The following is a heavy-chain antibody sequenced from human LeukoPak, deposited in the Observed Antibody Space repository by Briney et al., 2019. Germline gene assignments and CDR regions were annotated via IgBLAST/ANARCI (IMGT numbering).Heavy chain of an antibody. CDR2: INQDGTEK. J-gene: IGHJ5*02. CDR3: ARERGNSWFAFDL. Sequence: GGSLTLSCVASGFSFSTNWMSWVRQAPGKGLEWVANINQDGTEKYYVDSVKGRFTTSRDNAKNTVFLQMNNLRAEDTAVHYCARERGNSWFAFDLWGQGTRVTVSS. V-gene: IGHV3-7*01. D-gene: IGHD6-13*01. CDR1: GFSFSTNW.